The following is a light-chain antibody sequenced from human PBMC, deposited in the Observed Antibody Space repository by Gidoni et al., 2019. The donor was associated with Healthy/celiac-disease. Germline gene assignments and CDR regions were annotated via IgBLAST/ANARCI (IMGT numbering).Light chain of an antibody. J-gene: IGLJ2*01. CDR3: AAWDDSLSGFVV. CDR2: RNN. CDR1: SSNIGSNY. V-gene: IGLV1-47*01. Sequence: QSVLTQPPSASGTPGQRVTISCSGSSSNIGSNYVYWYQQLPGTAPKLLIYRNNQRTSGVPDLFSGSKSGTSASLAISGLRSEDEADYYCAAWDDSLSGFVVFGGGTKLTVL.